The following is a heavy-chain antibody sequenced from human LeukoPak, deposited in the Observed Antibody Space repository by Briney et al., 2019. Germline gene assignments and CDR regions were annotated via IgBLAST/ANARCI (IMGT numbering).Heavy chain of an antibody. CDR2: IIPILGIA. V-gene: IGHV1-69*04. J-gene: IGHJ4*02. CDR3: ARGSGYDFGISFDY. CDR1: GGTFISYA. D-gene: IGHD5-12*01. Sequence: SVKVSCKASGGTFISYAISWVRQAPGQGLEWMGRIIPILGIANYAQKFQGRVTITADKSTSTAYMELSSLRSEDTAVYYCARGSGYDFGISFDYWGQGTLVTVSS.